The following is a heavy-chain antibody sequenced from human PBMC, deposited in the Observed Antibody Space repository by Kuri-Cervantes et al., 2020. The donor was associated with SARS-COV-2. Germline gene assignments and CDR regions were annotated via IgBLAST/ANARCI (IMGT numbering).Heavy chain of an antibody. J-gene: IGHJ4*02. D-gene: IGHD7-27*01. CDR2: ISGSGGSI. CDR1: GFTFTTYA. V-gene: IGHV3-23*01. CDR3: ARDGWGSSFDY. Sequence: GESLKISCAASGFTFTTYAMRWVRQAPRKGLEWVSGISGSGGSIYYADSVKGRCAISRDNSKNTLYLQMNSLRAEDTAVYYCARDGWGSSFDYWGQGTLVTVSS.